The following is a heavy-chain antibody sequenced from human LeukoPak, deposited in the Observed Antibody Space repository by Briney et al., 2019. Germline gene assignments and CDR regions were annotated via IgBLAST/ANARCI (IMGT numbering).Heavy chain of an antibody. Sequence: SETLSLTCAVYGGSFSGYYWTWIRQPPGKGLEWIGEINHSGSTNYNPSLKSRVTISLDTSKNQFSLKLSSVTAADTAVYYCASGYSSSGANWFDPWGQGTLVTVSS. V-gene: IGHV4-34*01. CDR2: INHSGST. J-gene: IGHJ5*02. CDR1: GGSFSGYY. CDR3: ASGYSSSGANWFDP. D-gene: IGHD6-6*01.